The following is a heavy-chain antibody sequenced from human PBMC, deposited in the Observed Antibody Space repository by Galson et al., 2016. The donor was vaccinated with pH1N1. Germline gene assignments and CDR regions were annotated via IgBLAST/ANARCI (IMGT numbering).Heavy chain of an antibody. J-gene: IGHJ6*02. CDR1: GYTFTSYA. V-gene: IGHV1-3*01. CDR2: ISARNSNT. Sequence: SVKVSCKASGYTFTSYAMHWVRQAPGQRPESLRWISARNSNTNYSQKFQVRATITRDTPATTAYMELNSLRSGDTAVYYCARGETLSEFWSNYYTCGMDVWGQGTTVTVSS. CDR3: ARGETLSEFWSNYYTCGMDV. D-gene: IGHD3-3*01.